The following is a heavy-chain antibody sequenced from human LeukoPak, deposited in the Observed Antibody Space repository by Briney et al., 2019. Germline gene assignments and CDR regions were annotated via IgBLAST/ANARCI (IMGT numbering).Heavy chain of an antibody. Sequence: GGSLRLSCAASGFTFSSYAMSWVRQAPGNGLKWVSALSGSGGSTYYADSVKGRFTISRGNCKNTPYLQMNSLRAEDTAVYYCAKAALWTPEGYWGQGTLVTVSS. D-gene: IGHD3-16*01. CDR1: GFTFSSYA. V-gene: IGHV3-23*01. CDR2: LSGSGGST. CDR3: AKAALWTPEGY. J-gene: IGHJ4*02.